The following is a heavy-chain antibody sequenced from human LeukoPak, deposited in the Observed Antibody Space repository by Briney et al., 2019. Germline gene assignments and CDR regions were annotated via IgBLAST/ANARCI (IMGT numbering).Heavy chain of an antibody. CDR3: ARDALGGYDHYYYYMDV. CDR1: GDTFTSYG. D-gene: IGHD5-12*01. J-gene: IGHJ6*03. Sequence: GASVKVSCKASGDTFTSYGISWVRQAPGQGLEWMGWISAYNGNTNYAQKLQGRVTMNTDTSTSTAYMELRSLRSDDTAVYYCARDALGGYDHYYYYMDVWGTGTTVTVSS. V-gene: IGHV1-18*01. CDR2: ISAYNGNT.